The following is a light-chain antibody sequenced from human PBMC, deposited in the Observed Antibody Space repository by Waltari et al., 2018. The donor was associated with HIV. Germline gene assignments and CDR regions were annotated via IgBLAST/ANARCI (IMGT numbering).Light chain of an antibody. CDR2: AAS. V-gene: IGKV3-15*01. CDR1: QSLNSN. CDR3: QQYNNWPFT. J-gene: IGKJ3*01. Sequence: EIVMTQSPATLSVSPGERATLSCRASQSLNSNLAWYQQKPGQAPRLLIYAASTTATGIPARFSGSGSGTEFTLTISSLQSEDFAVYYCQQYNNWPFTFGLGTKVDIK.